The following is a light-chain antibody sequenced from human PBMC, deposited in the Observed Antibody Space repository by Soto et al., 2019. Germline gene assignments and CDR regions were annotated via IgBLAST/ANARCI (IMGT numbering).Light chain of an antibody. J-gene: IGKJ1*01. CDR3: QQYGDSPWT. CDR2: GAS. CDR1: QSISTNY. V-gene: IGKV3-20*01. Sequence: EIVLTQSPGTLSLSPGERATLSCRASQSISTNYLAWYQQKPGQAPRLIIYGASRRATGIPDRFSGSGSVKDFTLTISRLEPEYFAVYYCQQYGDSPWTFGQGTKVEFK.